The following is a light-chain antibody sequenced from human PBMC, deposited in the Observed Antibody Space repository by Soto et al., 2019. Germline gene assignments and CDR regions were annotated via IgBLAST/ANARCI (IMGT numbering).Light chain of an antibody. V-gene: IGKV1-39*01. Sequence: DIQMTQSPSSLSASVGDRVTITCRASQSISSYLNWYQQKPGKAPKLLIYAASSLQSGVPSRFSGSGSGTDFTLTISSRQPEDFATYYSQQSYSTPWTFGQGTKLEIK. J-gene: IGKJ2*01. CDR2: AAS. CDR1: QSISSY. CDR3: QQSYSTPWT.